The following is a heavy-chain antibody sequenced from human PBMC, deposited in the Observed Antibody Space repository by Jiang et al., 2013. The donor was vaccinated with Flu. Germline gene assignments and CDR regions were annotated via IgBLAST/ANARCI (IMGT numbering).Heavy chain of an antibody. CDR1: GYSISSGYY. CDR2: IYHSGST. J-gene: IGHJ4*02. V-gene: IGHV4-38-2*02. CDR3: ASSIDSSGWEPVSFDY. D-gene: IGHD6-19*01. Sequence: YGSGLVKPSETLSLTCTVSGYSISSGYYWGWIRQPPGKGLEWIGSIYHSGSTYYNPSLKSRVTISVDTSKNQFSLKLSSVTAADTAVYYCASSIDSSGWEPVSFDYWGQGTLVTVSS.